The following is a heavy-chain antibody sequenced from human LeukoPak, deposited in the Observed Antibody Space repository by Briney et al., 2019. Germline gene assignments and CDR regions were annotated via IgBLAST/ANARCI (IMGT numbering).Heavy chain of an antibody. D-gene: IGHD4-17*01. CDR2: IYHSGST. Sequence: SQTLSLTCAVSGGSISSGGYSWSWIRQPPGKGLEWIGYIYHSGSTYYNPSLKSRVTIPVDRSKNQFSLKLSSVTAADTAVYYCARLDYGDYGGGGWFDPWGQGTLVTVSS. V-gene: IGHV4-30-2*01. J-gene: IGHJ5*02. CDR1: GGSISSGGYS. CDR3: ARLDYGDYGGGGWFDP.